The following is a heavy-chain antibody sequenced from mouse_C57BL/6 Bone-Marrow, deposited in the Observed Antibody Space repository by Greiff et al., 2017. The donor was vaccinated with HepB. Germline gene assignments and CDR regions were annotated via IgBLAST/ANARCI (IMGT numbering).Heavy chain of an antibody. Sequence: EVQLQESGGDLVKPGGSLKLSCAASGFTFSSYGMSWVRQTPDKRLEWVATISSGGSYTYYPDSVKGRFTISRDNAKNTLYLQMSSLKSEDTAMYYCARRLPLMDYWGQGTSVTVSS. J-gene: IGHJ4*01. V-gene: IGHV5-6*01. CDR1: GFTFSSYG. CDR2: ISSGGSYT. D-gene: IGHD2-4*01. CDR3: ARRLPLMDY.